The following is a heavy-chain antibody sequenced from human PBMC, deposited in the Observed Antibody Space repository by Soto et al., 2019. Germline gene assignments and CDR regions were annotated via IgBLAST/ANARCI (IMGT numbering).Heavy chain of an antibody. Sequence: QVQLVQSGAEVKMPGASVKVSCKASGYTFITYAIHWVRQAPGQRLEWMGRIDAANGNTRYSQKFQGRVIFTRDTSASKVYMELRSLNPEDTAVFYCARDRHYYDSSGSSYYFDYWGQETLFTVSS. J-gene: IGHJ4*02. D-gene: IGHD3-22*01. CDR2: IDAANGNT. V-gene: IGHV1-3*01. CDR3: ARDRHYYDSSGSSYYFDY. CDR1: GYTFITYA.